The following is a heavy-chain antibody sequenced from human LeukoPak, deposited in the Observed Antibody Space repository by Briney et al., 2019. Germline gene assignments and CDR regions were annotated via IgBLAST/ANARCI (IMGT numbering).Heavy chain of an antibody. V-gene: IGHV4-61*02. Sequence: SQTLSLTCTVSGGSINGGNYYWTWLRQPAGKGLEWIGRISPSGSTNHNPSLTSRVTISVDTSKNQFSLKLNFVTAADTAVYYYARVSYQKGVDYWGQGTLVTVSS. CDR1: GGSINGGNYY. J-gene: IGHJ4*02. CDR2: ISPSGST. CDR3: ARVSYQKGVDY. D-gene: IGHD2-2*01.